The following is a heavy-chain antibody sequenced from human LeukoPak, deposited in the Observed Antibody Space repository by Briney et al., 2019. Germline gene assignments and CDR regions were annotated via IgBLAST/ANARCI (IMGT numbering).Heavy chain of an antibody. CDR1: GFTFSGSA. CDR3: TSPSIAARYYYYYYMDV. CDR2: IRSKANSYAT. V-gene: IGHV3-73*01. J-gene: IGHJ6*03. D-gene: IGHD6-6*01. Sequence: GGSLKLSCAASGFTFSGSAMHWVRQASGKGLEWVGRIRSKANSYATAYAASVKGRFTISRDDSKNTAYLQMNSLKTEDTAVYYCTSPSIAARYYYYYYMDVWGKGTTVTVSS.